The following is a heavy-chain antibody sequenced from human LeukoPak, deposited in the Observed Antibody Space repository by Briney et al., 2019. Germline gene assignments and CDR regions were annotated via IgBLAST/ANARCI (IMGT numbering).Heavy chain of an antibody. CDR2: IYSEGRT. Sequence: GGSLRLSCAASGFTFSDYYMSWVRQAPGKGLEWVSVIYSEGRTKYADSVKGRLTISRDNSKNTVNLQMNSLRVEDTAVYYCARDRVFGWYFDLWGRGTLVTVSS. J-gene: IGHJ2*01. CDR3: ARDRVFGWYFDL. V-gene: IGHV3-66*01. D-gene: IGHD3-3*01. CDR1: GFTFSDYY.